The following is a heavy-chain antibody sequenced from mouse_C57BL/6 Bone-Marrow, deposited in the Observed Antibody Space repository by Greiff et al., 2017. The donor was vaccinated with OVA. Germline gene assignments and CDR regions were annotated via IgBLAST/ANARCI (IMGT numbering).Heavy chain of an antibody. J-gene: IGHJ1*03. CDR2: IYPGSGNT. Sequence: VHLVESGAELVRPGASVKLSCKASGYTFTDYYINWVKQRPGQGLEWIARIYPGSGNTYYNEKFKGKATLTAEKSSSTAYMQLSSLTSEDSAVYFCARRDWGWYFDVWGTGTTVTVSS. CDR3: ARRDWGWYFDV. V-gene: IGHV1-76*01. CDR1: GYTFTDYY. D-gene: IGHD4-1*01.